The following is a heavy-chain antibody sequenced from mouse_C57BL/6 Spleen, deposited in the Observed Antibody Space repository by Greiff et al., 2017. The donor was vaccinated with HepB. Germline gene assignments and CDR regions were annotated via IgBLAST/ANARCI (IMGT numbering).Heavy chain of an antibody. V-gene: IGHV5-6*01. D-gene: IGHD1-1*01. CDR2: ISSGGSYT. CDR3: ARHDYGSTRDAMDY. J-gene: IGHJ4*01. Sequence: EVQGVESGGDLVKPGGSLKLSCAASGFTFSSYGMSWVRQTPDQRLEWVATISSGGSYTYYPDSVKGRCTISRDNAKNTLYLQMSSLKSEDTAMYYCARHDYGSTRDAMDYWGQGTSVTVSS. CDR1: GFTFSSYG.